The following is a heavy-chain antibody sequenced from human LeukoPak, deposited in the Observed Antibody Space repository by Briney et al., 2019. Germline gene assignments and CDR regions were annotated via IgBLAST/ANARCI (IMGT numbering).Heavy chain of an antibody. V-gene: IGHV3-23*01. Sequence: LGGSLRLSCAASGFTLSTYVMSWVRQAPGKGLEWVSSINDGCCSTYYADSVKGRFTISRDNSKNTLYLQMNSLRAEDTAVYYCAKPAGPDYWGQGTLVTVSS. CDR3: AKPAGPDY. CDR2: INDGCCST. J-gene: IGHJ4*02. CDR1: GFTLSTYV.